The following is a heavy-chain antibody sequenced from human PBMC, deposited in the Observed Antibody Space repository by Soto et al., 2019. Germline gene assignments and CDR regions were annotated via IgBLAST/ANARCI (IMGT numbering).Heavy chain of an antibody. D-gene: IGHD6-19*01. V-gene: IGHV1-69*12. CDR1: GGTFSNYA. Sequence: QVQLVQSGAEVKKPGSSVKVSCKVSGGTFSNYAIDWVRLAPGHGLEWMGGIVPIFGTTYNTQKFQGRATINATDSTTSAYLEMSRLRSEYTAIYYCARVEAVAGLYNYHGLDVWGQGTAVTVSS. CDR3: ARVEAVAGLYNYHGLDV. J-gene: IGHJ6*02. CDR2: IVPIFGTT.